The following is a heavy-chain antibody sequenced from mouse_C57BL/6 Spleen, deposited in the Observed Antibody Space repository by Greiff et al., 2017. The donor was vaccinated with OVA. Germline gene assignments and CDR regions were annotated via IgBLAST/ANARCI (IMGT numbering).Heavy chain of an antibody. J-gene: IGHJ2*01. Sequence: QVQLQQSGAELVKPGASVKISCKASGYAFSSYWMNWVKQRPGKGLEWIGQIYPGDGDTNYNGKFKGKATLTADKSSSTAYMQLSSLTSEDSAVYFCARWSNWDGGVDYWGQGTTLTVSS. CDR3: ARWSNWDGGVDY. D-gene: IGHD4-1*01. V-gene: IGHV1-80*01. CDR1: GYAFSSYW. CDR2: IYPGDGDT.